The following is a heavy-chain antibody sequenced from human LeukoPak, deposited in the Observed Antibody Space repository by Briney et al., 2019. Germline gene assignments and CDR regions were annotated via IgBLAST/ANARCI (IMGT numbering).Heavy chain of an antibody. J-gene: IGHJ4*02. CDR3: ARDGAYDSSGYPDY. Sequence: GASVKVSCKVSGYTLTELSMHWVRQAPGKGLEWMGGFDPEDGETIYAQKFQGRVTITADKSTSTAYMELSSLRSEDTAVYYCARDGAYDSSGYPDYWGQGTLVTVSS. CDR1: GYTLTELS. D-gene: IGHD3-22*01. V-gene: IGHV1-24*01. CDR2: FDPEDGET.